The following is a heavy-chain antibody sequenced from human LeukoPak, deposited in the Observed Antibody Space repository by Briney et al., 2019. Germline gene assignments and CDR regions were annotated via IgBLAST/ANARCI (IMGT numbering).Heavy chain of an antibody. Sequence: SETLSLTCTVSGGSISSSSYYWGWIRQPPGKGLEWIGSIYYSGSTYYNPSLKSRVTISVDTSKNQFSLKLSSVTAADTAVYYCARHVSCGTDCYSVHYFDYWGQGTLVTVSS. CDR2: IYYSGST. V-gene: IGHV4-39*07. CDR1: GGSISSSSYY. D-gene: IGHD2-21*02. CDR3: ARHVSCGTDCYSVHYFDY. J-gene: IGHJ4*02.